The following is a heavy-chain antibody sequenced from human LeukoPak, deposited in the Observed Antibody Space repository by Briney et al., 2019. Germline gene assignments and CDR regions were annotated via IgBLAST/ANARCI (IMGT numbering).Heavy chain of an antibody. Sequence: SETLSLTCTVSGGSISSSSYYWGWIRQPPGKGLEWIGSMYYSGSTHYNPSLKSRVTISVDTSKNQFSLKMRSVTAADTAVYYCAREVIGELGNWFDPWGQGTLVIVSS. J-gene: IGHJ5*02. CDR2: MYYSGST. V-gene: IGHV4-39*02. D-gene: IGHD3-10*01. CDR1: GGSISSSSYY. CDR3: AREVIGELGNWFDP.